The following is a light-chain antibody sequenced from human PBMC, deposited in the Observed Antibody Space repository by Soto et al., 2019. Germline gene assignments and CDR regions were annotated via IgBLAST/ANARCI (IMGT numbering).Light chain of an antibody. CDR3: LQHNSYPLT. CDR2: GAS. CDR1: QSVSSN. V-gene: IGKV3-15*01. Sequence: EIVMKQSPATLSVSPGERATLSCRASQSVSSNLAWYQQKPGQAPRLLIYGASTRATAIPARFSGSGSGTEFTLTISSLQPEDFATYYCLQHNSYPLTFGGGTKVDIK. J-gene: IGKJ4*01.